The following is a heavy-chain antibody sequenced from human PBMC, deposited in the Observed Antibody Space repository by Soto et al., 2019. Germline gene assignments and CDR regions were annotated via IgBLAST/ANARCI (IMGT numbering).Heavy chain of an antibody. Sequence: GGSLRLSCAASGFTFSDYYMSWIRQAPGKGLEWVSYISSSGSTIYYADSVKGRFTISRDNAKNSLYLQMNSLRAEDTAVYYCARDQSYGSGSSYYYYYYMDVWGKGTTVTVSS. V-gene: IGHV3-11*01. D-gene: IGHD3-10*01. J-gene: IGHJ6*03. CDR1: GFTFSDYY. CDR3: ARDQSYGSGSSYYYYYYMDV. CDR2: ISSSGSTI.